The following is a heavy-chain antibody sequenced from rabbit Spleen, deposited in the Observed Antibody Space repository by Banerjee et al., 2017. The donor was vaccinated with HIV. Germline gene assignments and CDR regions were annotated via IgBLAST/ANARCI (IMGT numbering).Heavy chain of an antibody. CDR3: ARDESNNNWGDFNL. CDR2: IYTGSSGGT. V-gene: IGHV1S45*01. D-gene: IGHD4-1*01. J-gene: IGHJ4*01. Sequence: QEQLVESRGGLVQPEGSLTLTCTASGFSFSSGYYLCWVRQDPGKGLEWIACIYTGSSGGTYYASWAKGRFTISKASSTTVTLQMTSLTAADTATYFCARDESNNNWGDFNLWGPGTLVTVS. CDR1: GFSFSSGYY.